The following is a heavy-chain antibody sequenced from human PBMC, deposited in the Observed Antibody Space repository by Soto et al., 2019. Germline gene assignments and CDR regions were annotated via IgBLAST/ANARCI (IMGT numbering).Heavy chain of an antibody. CDR2: IYPGDSDT. Sequence: GESLKISCKGSGYSFTSYWIGWVRQMSGKGLEWMGIIYPGDSDTRYSPSFQGQVTVSRDNSKNTLYLQMNSLRAEDTAVYNCAKEPVGPDWYFDLWGRGTLVTVSS. CDR3: AKEPVGPDWYFDL. CDR1: GYSFTSYW. J-gene: IGHJ2*01. V-gene: IGHV5-51*01.